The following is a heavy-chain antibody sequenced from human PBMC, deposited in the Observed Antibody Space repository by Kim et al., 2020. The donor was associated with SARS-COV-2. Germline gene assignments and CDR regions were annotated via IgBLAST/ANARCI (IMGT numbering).Heavy chain of an antibody. D-gene: IGHD3-10*01. CDR2: IYHSGST. J-gene: IGHJ3*02. CDR1: GYSISSGYY. CDR3: AMVRGAPDAFDI. V-gene: IGHV4-38-2*02. Sequence: SETLSLTCTVSGYSISSGYYWGWIRQPPGKGLEWIGSIYHSGSTYYNPSLKSRVTISVDTSKNQFSLKLSSVTAADTAVYYCAMVRGAPDAFDIWGQGT.